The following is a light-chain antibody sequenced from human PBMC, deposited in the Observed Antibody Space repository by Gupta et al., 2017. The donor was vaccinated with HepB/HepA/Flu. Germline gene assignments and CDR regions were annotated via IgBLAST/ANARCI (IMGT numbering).Light chain of an antibody. CDR2: LGS. CDR1: QSLLHSNGYNY. Sequence: DIVMTQSPLSLPVTPGEPASISCRSSQSLLHSNGYNYLDWYLQKPGQSPQRLSYLGSNRASGVPDRVSGSGSGTDVTLKISRVEAEDVGVYYCMQALQTPLTFGGGTKVEIK. V-gene: IGKV2-28*01. J-gene: IGKJ4*01. CDR3: MQALQTPLT.